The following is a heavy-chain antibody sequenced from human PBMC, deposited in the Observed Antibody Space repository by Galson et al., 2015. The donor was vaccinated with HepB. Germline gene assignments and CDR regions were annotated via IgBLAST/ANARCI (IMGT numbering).Heavy chain of an antibody. CDR1: GLTVSSNY. D-gene: IGHD1-26*01. J-gene: IGHJ5*02. V-gene: IGHV3-53*01. CDR2: IYSGGTT. Sequence: LRLSCATSGLTVSSNYMSWVRQAPGKGLEWVSVIYSGGTTYYADSVKGRFTISRDDSKNTVYLQMNSLRAEDTTIYYCARDRMGARGWFDPWGQGTLVTVSS. CDR3: ARDRMGARGWFDP.